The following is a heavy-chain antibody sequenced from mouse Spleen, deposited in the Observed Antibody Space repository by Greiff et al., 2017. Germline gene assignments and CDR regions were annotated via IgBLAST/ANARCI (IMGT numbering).Heavy chain of an antibody. J-gene: IGHJ4*01. CDR3: ARGDYYGSHAMDY. Sequence: QVQLQQSGPGLVQPSQSLSITCTVSGFSLTSYGVHWVRQSPGKGLEWLGVIWSGGSTDYNAAFISRLSISKDNSKSQVFFKMNSLQADDTAIYYCARGDYYGSHAMDYWGQGTSVTVSS. CDR2: IWSGGST. CDR1: GFSLTSYG. V-gene: IGHV2-2*01. D-gene: IGHD1-1*01.